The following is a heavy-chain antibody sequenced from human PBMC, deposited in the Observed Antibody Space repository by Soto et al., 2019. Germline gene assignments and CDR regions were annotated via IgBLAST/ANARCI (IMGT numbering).Heavy chain of an antibody. D-gene: IGHD1-1*01. CDR1: GFSFTGYY. CDR3: AIGNYFAFDI. J-gene: IGHJ3*02. Sequence: QVQLVESGGGLAKPGGSLRLSCAASGFSFTGYYMTWIRQSPRKGLEWVSFISSTGSIIYYEDSVKGRFTISRDNADNSLYLQMSSLRAEDTAVYYCAIGNYFAFDIWGQGTMVTVSS. CDR2: ISSTGSII. V-gene: IGHV3-11*01.